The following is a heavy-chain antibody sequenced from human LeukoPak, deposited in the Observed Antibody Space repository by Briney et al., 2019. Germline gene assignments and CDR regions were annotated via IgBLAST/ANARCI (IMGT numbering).Heavy chain of an antibody. V-gene: IGHV1-69*13. CDR2: IIPIFGTA. CDR1: GGTFSSYA. Sequence: SVKVSCKASGGTFSSYAISWVRQAPGQGLEWMGGIIPIFGTANYAQKFQGRVTITADEPTSTGYMELSSLRSEDTAVYYCARGGYLGLQAPFDYWGQGTLVTVSS. J-gene: IGHJ4*02. D-gene: IGHD3/OR15-3a*01. CDR3: ARGGYLGLQAPFDY.